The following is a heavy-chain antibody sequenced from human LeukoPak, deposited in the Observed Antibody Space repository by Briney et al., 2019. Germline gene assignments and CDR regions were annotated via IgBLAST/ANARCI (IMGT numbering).Heavy chain of an antibody. CDR3: ARDRFGEYED. CDR1: GFTFSSYT. D-gene: IGHD3-10*01. Sequence: GGSLRLSCAASGFTFSSYTMNWVRQAPGKGLEWVSVIYSGGSTYYADSVKGRFTISRDNSKNTLYLQMNSLRAEDTAVYYCARDRFGEYEDWGQGTLVTVSS. V-gene: IGHV3-66*01. J-gene: IGHJ4*02. CDR2: IYSGGST.